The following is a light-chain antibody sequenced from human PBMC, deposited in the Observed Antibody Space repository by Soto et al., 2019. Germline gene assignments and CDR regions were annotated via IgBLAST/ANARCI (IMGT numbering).Light chain of an antibody. V-gene: IGKV1-5*03. CDR2: KAS. CDR3: QLYNSYWT. J-gene: IGKJ1*01. CDR1: QSISSW. Sequence: DIKMTQSPSTLSASVGDRVTITCRASQSISSWLAWYQQKPGKAPKLLIYKASSLESGVPLRFSGSGSGTEFTLSISSLQPDDFATYYCQLYNSYWTFGQGTKVEIK.